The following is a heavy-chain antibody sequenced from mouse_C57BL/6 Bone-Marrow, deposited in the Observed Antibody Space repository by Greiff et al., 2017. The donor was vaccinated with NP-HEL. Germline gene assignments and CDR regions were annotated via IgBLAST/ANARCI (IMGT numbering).Heavy chain of an antibody. J-gene: IGHJ4*01. Sequence: DVMLVESGEGLVKPGGSLKLSCAASGFTFSSYAMSWVRQTPEKRLEWVAYISSGGDYIYYADTVKGRFTISRDNARNTLYLQMSSLKSEDTAMYYCTRSYYGSRYYYAMDYWGQGTSVTVSS. CDR1: GFTFSSYA. V-gene: IGHV5-9-1*02. CDR2: ISSGGDYI. CDR3: TRSYYGSRYYYAMDY. D-gene: IGHD1-1*01.